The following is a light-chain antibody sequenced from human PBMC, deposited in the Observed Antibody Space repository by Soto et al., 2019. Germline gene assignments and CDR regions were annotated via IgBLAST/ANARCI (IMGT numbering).Light chain of an antibody. CDR3: QQYATSPLT. V-gene: IGKV3-15*01. CDR1: QSVSSD. CDR2: GAS. J-gene: IGKJ4*01. Sequence: EIVMTQSPATLSVSPGERATLSCRASQSVSSDLAWYQQKPGQAPRLLIYGASTRATGIPARFSGSGSGTDFTLTISSLQSEDFAVYYCQQYATSPLTFGGGTKVDIK.